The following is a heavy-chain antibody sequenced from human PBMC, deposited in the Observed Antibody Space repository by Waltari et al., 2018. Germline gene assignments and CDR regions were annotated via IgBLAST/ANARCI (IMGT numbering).Heavy chain of an antibody. V-gene: IGHV3-7*04. CDR2: MNQDGSKK. D-gene: IGHD3-22*01. CDR1: GFTFTNYW. CDR3: ARGYYYDSRGYYPDY. J-gene: IGHJ4*02. Sequence: EVQLVESGGALVQPGGSLRLSCAASGFTFTNYWMTWVRQAPGKGLEWVANMNQDGSKKYYVDSVEGRFTVSRDNAKDSLYLQRNSLRAEDTAVYYCARGYYYDSRGYYPDYWGQGTLVTVSS.